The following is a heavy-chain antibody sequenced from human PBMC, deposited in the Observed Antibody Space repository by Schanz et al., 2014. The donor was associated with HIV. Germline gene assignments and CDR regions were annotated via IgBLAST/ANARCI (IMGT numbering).Heavy chain of an antibody. CDR3: AKPEYDSRGNSQSHFDS. CDR1: GFTYRNYG. CDR2: ISESGGRT. Sequence: EQLVESGGGVVQPGRSLRLSCAASGFTYRNYGMHWVRQAPGKGLEWVSSISESGGRTYYADSVNGRFTISRDNSKNTLYLQMTTLRTEDTAVYYCAKPEYDSRGNSQSHFDSWGQGTLVTVSS. J-gene: IGHJ4*02. V-gene: IGHV3-23*04. D-gene: IGHD3-22*01.